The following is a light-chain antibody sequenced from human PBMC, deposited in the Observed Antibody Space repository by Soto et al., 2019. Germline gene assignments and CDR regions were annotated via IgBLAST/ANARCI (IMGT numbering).Light chain of an antibody. CDR1: QNLVSSDGNTY. Sequence: DVVMTQSPLSLPVTLGQPASISCRSSQNLVSSDGNTYLNWFHQRPGQSPRRLIYKVSNRDSGVPDRFSGSGSGTDFTLKINRVEAGDVGVYYCMQGTHWPRAFGQGTKVEIK. CDR2: KVS. J-gene: IGKJ1*01. CDR3: MQGTHWPRA. V-gene: IGKV2-30*01.